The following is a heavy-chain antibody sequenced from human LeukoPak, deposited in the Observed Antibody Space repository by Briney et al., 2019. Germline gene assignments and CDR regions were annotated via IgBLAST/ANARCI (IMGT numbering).Heavy chain of an antibody. CDR3: ARQKQSHGNFDY. V-gene: IGHV3-13*01. J-gene: IGHJ4*02. CDR2: LGIAGDT. Sequence: XGSLRLSCAASGFTVSSYAMHWVRQPLGKGLEWVSALGIAGDTFYPGSVKGRFTISRENAKNSLYLQMNSLRAEDTAMYYCARQKQSHGNFDYWGQGTLVTVPS. CDR1: GFTVSSYA. D-gene: IGHD1-26*01.